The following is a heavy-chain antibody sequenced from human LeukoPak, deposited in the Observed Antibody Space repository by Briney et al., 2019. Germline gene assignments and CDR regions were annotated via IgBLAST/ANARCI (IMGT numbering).Heavy chain of an antibody. V-gene: IGHV4-61*02. J-gene: IGHJ4*02. CDR3: ARXRIAARSEDY. CDR1: GGSISSGSXX. Sequence: SQTLSLTCTVSGGSISSGSXXXXXXRXPXXXXXXWXXXXXXSGSTXXXPXXXXXXXXXXDTSKNQFSLKLSSVTAADTAVYYCARXRIAARSEDYWGQGTLVTVSS. CDR2: XXXSGST. D-gene: IGHD6-6*01.